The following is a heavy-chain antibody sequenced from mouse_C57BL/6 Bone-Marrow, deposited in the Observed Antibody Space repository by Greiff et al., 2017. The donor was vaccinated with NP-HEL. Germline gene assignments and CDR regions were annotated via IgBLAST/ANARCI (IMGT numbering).Heavy chain of an antibody. CDR3: ARCDGYYGFAY. J-gene: IGHJ3*01. Sequence: EVKVVESGGGLVQPGGSLKLSCAASGFTFSDYYMYWVRQTPEKRLEWVAYISNGGGSTYYPDTVKGRFTISRDNAKNTLYLQMSRLKSEDTAMYYCARCDGYYGFAYWGQGTLVTVSA. D-gene: IGHD2-3*01. CDR2: ISNGGGST. V-gene: IGHV5-12*01. CDR1: GFTFSDYY.